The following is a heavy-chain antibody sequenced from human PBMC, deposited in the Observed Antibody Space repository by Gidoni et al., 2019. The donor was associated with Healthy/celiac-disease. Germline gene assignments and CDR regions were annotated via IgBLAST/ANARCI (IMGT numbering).Heavy chain of an antibody. J-gene: IGHJ6*02. V-gene: IGHV4-34*01. CDR1: GGSFSGYY. Sequence: QVQLQQWGAGLLKPSETLSLTCAVYGGSFSGYYWSWIRQPPGKGLEWIGEINHSGSTNYNPSLKSRVTISVDTSKNQFSLKLSSVTAADTAVYYCARVKGLWFGPSTGYYYGMDVWGQGTTVTVSS. CDR2: INHSGST. CDR3: ARVKGLWFGPSTGYYYGMDV. D-gene: IGHD3-10*01.